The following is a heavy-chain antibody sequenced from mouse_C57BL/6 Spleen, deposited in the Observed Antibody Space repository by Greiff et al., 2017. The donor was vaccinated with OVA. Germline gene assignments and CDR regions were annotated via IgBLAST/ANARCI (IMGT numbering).Heavy chain of an antibody. Sequence: QVQLQQPGAELVKPGASVKLSCKASGYTFTSYWMHWVKQRPGQGLEWIGMIHPNSGSTNYNEKFKSKATLTVGKSSSTAYMQLSSLTSEDSAVYYCAREDDYDWFAYWGQGTLVTVSA. D-gene: IGHD2-4*01. V-gene: IGHV1-64*01. J-gene: IGHJ3*01. CDR3: AREDDYDWFAY. CDR2: IHPNSGST. CDR1: GYTFTSYW.